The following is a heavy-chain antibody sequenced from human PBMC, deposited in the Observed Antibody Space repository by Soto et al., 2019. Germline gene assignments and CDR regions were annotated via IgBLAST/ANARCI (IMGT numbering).Heavy chain of an antibody. J-gene: IGHJ5*01. CDR3: ARGRYCLTGRCFPNWFDS. V-gene: IGHV4-30-4*01. CDR2: IYKSATT. CDR1: VASIATVDDF. D-gene: IGHD2-15*01. Sequence: SERLSLACSVSVASIATVDDFWAWIRQPAVRALEYIGYIYKSATTYYNPSFESRVAISLDTSKSQFSLNVTSVTAADTAVYFCARGRYCLTGRCFPNWFDSWGQGTLVTVSS.